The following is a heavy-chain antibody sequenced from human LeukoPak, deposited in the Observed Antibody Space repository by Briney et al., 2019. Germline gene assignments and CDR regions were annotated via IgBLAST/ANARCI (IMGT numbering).Heavy chain of an antibody. V-gene: IGHV3-30*04. D-gene: IGHD3-22*01. CDR3: ARDHHDSSGYYYSHDYFDY. CDR1: GFTFSSYA. Sequence: GGSLRLSCAASGFTFSSYAMHWVRQAPGKGLEWVAVISYDGSNKYYADSVKGRFTISRDNSKNTLYLQMNSLRAEDTAVYYGARDHHDSSGYYYSHDYFDYWGQGTLVTVSS. CDR2: ISYDGSNK. J-gene: IGHJ4*02.